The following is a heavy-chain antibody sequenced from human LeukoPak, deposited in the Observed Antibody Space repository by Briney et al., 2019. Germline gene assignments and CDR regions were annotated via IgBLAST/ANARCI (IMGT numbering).Heavy chain of an antibody. CDR2: MNPNSGNT. J-gene: IGHJ4*02. CDR3: ARVEYISGYSHVY. D-gene: IGHD3-22*01. V-gene: IGHV1-8*01. Sequence: ASVKVSCKASGYTFTSYDINWVRQATGQGLEWMGWMNPNSGNTGYAQKFQGRVTMTRNTFISTSYMELSSLKSEDTAVYYCARVEYISGYSHVYWGQGTLVTVSS. CDR1: GYTFTSYD.